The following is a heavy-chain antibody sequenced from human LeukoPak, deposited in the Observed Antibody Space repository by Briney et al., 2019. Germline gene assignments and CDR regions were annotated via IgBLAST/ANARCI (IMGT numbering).Heavy chain of an antibody. CDR3: ARDHRPGATSYLDY. D-gene: IGHD1-26*01. J-gene: IGHJ4*02. Sequence: PSETLSLTCTVSGGSISSYYWSWIRQPPGKGLEWIGYIYYSGSTNYNPSLKSRVTISVDTSKNQFSLKLSSVTAADTAVYYCARDHRPGATSYLDYWGQGTLVTVSS. V-gene: IGHV4-59*12. CDR1: GGSISSYY. CDR2: IYYSGST.